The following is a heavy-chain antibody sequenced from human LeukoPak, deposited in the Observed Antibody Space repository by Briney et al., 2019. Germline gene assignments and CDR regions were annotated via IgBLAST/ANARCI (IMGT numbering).Heavy chain of an antibody. CDR2: IYSSGST. Sequence: SETLSLTCSVSGGSISNYFWTWIRQPPGKGLEWIGYIYSSGSTYYNPSLKSRVTISVDTSKNRFSLKLSTVTAADTAVYYCARGGGYGDYLYYYGMDVWGQGTTVTVSS. CDR1: GGSISNYF. CDR3: ARGGGYGDYLYYYGMDV. V-gene: IGHV4-59*08. D-gene: IGHD4-17*01. J-gene: IGHJ6*02.